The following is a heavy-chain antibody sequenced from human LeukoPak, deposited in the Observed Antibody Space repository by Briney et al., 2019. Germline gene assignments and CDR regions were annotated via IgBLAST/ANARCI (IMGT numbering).Heavy chain of an antibody. D-gene: IGHD3-16*01. V-gene: IGHV5-10-1*01. CDR2: IDPSDSYT. J-gene: IGHJ4*02. CDR1: GYNFITYW. Sequence: GESLKISCKGSGYNFITYWITWVRQIPGKGLEWMGRIDPSDSYTNYSPSFQGHVTISVDKSISTAYLQWGSLKASDTAMYYGAIGGPTYFDSWGQGTRVTVSS. CDR3: AIGGPTYFDS.